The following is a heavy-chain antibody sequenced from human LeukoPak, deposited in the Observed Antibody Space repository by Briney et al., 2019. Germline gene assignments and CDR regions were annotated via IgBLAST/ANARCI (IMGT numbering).Heavy chain of an antibody. CDR3: ARAYCGDDCALDY. CDR1: GFTFSNYV. D-gene: IGHD2-21*02. Sequence: GGSLRLSCAASGFTFSNYVMHWVRQAPGKGLEYISAISSNGGSTEYANSVKGRFTISRDNSKDTLYLQMDSLRGEDMAVYYCARAYCGDDCALDYCGQGALVTVSS. V-gene: IGHV3-64*01. CDR2: ISSNGGST. J-gene: IGHJ4*02.